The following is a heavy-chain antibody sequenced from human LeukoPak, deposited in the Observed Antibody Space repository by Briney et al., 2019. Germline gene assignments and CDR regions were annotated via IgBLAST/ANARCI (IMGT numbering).Heavy chain of an antibody. Sequence: PSQTLSLTCTVSGDSISSYYWSWIRQPPGKGLEWIGYIYDNGSTNYNPSLKSRVTISVDSSKNQFSLKLTSVTAADTAVYYCARDTSGWHYFHYWGQGTLVTVSS. CDR3: ARDTSGWHYFHY. V-gene: IGHV4-59*01. CDR1: GDSISSYY. J-gene: IGHJ4*02. CDR2: IYDNGST. D-gene: IGHD6-19*01.